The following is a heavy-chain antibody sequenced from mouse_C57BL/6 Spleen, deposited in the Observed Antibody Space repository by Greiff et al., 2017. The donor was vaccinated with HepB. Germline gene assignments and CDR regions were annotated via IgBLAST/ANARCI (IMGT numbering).Heavy chain of an antibody. Sequence: QVQLQQPGAELVMPGASVKLSCKASGYTFTSYWMHWVKQRPGQGLEWIGEIDPSDSYTNYNQKFKGKSTLTVDKSSSTAYMQLSSLTSEDSAVYYCARQGSSYKGYAMDYWGQGTSVTVSS. D-gene: IGHD1-1*01. V-gene: IGHV1-69*01. CDR2: IDPSDSYT. CDR1: GYTFTSYW. J-gene: IGHJ4*01. CDR3: ARQGSSYKGYAMDY.